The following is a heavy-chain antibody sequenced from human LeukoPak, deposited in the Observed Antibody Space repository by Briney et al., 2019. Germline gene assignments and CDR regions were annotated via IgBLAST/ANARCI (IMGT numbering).Heavy chain of an antibody. Sequence: ASVKVSCKASGYTFTGYYMHWVRQAPGQGLECMGRINPNSGGTYYAQKFQGRVTMTRDTSISTAYMELSRLRSDDTAVYYCARGYSSSWYDWYFDLWGRGTLVTVSS. CDR1: GYTFTGYY. CDR2: INPNSGGT. D-gene: IGHD6-13*01. J-gene: IGHJ2*01. V-gene: IGHV1-2*06. CDR3: ARGYSSSWYDWYFDL.